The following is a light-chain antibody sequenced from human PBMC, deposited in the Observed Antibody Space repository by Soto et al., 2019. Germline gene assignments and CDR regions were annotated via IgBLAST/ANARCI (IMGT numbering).Light chain of an antibody. V-gene: IGLV1-44*01. CDR3: AAWDDSLNGLYV. CDR1: SSNIGSYT. J-gene: IGLJ1*01. Sequence: QLVLTQPPSASGTTGQRITISCSGSSSNIGSYTVNWYQHLPGTAPRLLMYSNNQRPSGVPDRFSGSKSGTSASLAISGVLSEDEADYYCAAWDDSLNGLYVFGTGTKLTVL. CDR2: SNN.